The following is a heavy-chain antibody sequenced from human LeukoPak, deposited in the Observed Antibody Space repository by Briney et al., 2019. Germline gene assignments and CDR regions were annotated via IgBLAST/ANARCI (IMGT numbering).Heavy chain of an antibody. Sequence: SETLSLTCTVSGGSISSSSYYWGWIRQPPGKGLEWIGSIYYSGSTYYNPSLKSQVTISVDTSKNQFSLKLSSVTAADTAVYYCARGDYDILTGYQNYYFDYWGQGTLVTVSS. J-gene: IGHJ4*02. CDR3: ARGDYDILTGYQNYYFDY. CDR1: GGSISSSSYY. D-gene: IGHD3-9*01. V-gene: IGHV4-39*07. CDR2: IYYSGST.